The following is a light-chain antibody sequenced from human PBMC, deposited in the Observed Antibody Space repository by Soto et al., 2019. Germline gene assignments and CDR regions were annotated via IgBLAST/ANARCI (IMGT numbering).Light chain of an antibody. CDR3: EQRSNWPPWT. CDR1: QSVSSY. V-gene: IGKV3-11*01. J-gene: IGKJ1*01. Sequence: EIVLTQSPATLSLSPGERATLSCRASQSVSSYLAWYQQKPGQAPRLLIYDASNRATGIPARFSGSGSGTDFTLTISSLVPEDFVVYYCEQRSNWPPWTFGQGTKVEIK. CDR2: DAS.